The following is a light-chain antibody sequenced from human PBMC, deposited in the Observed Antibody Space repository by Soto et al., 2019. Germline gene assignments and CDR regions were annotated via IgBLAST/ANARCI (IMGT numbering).Light chain of an antibody. CDR3: QHYIDWPWP. CDR1: QSISRK. V-gene: IGKV3-15*01. Sequence: IVMTQSPVTLSVSPGERATLSCRASQSISRKLACYPQRPGQAPRLLISVASDRATGIPARFSGSGSETEFNLPISSLQSEDFEVYCCQHYIDWPWPFGQGTQVEI. J-gene: IGKJ1*01. CDR2: VAS.